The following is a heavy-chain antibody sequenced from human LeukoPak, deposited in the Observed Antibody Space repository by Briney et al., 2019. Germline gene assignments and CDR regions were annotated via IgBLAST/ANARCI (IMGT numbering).Heavy chain of an antibody. V-gene: IGHV4-4*07. CDR1: GGSFSSYY. CDR3: ARDEYYYDIRGYLFDY. Sequence: SETLSLTCTVSGGSFSSYYWSWIRQPAGKGLEWIGRIYTSGSTIYNPSLKSRVTMSVDKSKNQFSLKLSSVTAADTAVYYCARDEYYYDIRGYLFDYWGQGTLVTVSP. J-gene: IGHJ4*02. CDR2: IYTSGST. D-gene: IGHD3-22*01.